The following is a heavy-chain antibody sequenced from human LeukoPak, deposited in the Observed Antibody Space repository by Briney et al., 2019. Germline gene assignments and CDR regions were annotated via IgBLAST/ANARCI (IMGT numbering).Heavy chain of an antibody. CDR2: ISHDGESK. J-gene: IGHJ6*02. Sequence: GGSLRLSCIASGFSFSDYAMHWVRQTPGKGLHWVAVISHDGESKYVADFVRGRFTISRDNSKNTLSLQMNSLRAEDSGVYYCARPPRAVVTYYAGMDVWGQGTTVAVSS. CDR3: ARPPRAVVTYYAGMDV. D-gene: IGHD2-21*02. CDR1: GFSFSDYA. V-gene: IGHV3-30*04.